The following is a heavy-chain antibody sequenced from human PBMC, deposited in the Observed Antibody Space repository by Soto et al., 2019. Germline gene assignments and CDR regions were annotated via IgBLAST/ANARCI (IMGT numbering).Heavy chain of an antibody. CDR2: IWYDGSNK. J-gene: IGHJ6*02. CDR3: ARGRVATRGPYYYYGMDV. Sequence: PGGSLRLSCAASGFTFSSYGMHWVRQAPGKGLEWVAVIWYDGSNKYYADSVKGRFTISRDNSKNTLYLQMNSLRAEDTAVYYCARGRVATRGPYYYYGMDVWGQGTTVTVSS. CDR1: GFTFSSYG. D-gene: IGHD5-12*01. V-gene: IGHV3-33*01.